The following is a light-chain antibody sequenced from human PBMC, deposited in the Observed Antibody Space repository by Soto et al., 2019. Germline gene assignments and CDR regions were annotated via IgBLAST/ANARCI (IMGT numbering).Light chain of an antibody. Sequence: PGERANLSCRASQSVSNYLVWYQQKPGHAPRLLISGASSRATGIPDRFSGSGSGTEFTLTIRRLEPEDFAVYYCQQYGGSPQTFGQGTKV. CDR3: QQYGGSPQT. J-gene: IGKJ1*01. V-gene: IGKV3-20*01. CDR2: GAS. CDR1: QSVSNY.